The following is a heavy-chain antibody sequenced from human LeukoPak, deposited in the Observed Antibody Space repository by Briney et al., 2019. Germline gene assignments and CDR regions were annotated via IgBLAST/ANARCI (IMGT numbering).Heavy chain of an antibody. CDR2: VKHDGDT. CDR3: ARGPVALPNDRLSLFFDF. D-gene: IGHD2-8*01. Sequence: PSETLSLTCAVYGASFNSYYWTWIRQSPDKGLEWIGEVKHDGDTNVNPSLRSRVVMSVDASKSQFSLKMTSVTAADTAIYFCARGPVALPNDRLSLFFDFWGQGTLVTVSS. V-gene: IGHV4-34*01. J-gene: IGHJ5*01. CDR1: GASFNSYY.